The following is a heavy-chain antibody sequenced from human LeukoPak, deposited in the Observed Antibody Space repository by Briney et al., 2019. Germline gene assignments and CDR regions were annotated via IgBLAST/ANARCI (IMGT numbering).Heavy chain of an antibody. D-gene: IGHD3-22*01. CDR1: GGSISSSSYY. Sequence: SETLSLTCTVSGGSISSSSYYWGWIRQPPGKGLEWIGSIYYSGSTYYNPSLKSRVTISVDTSKNQFSLKLSSVTAADTAVYYCARGGTDSSGYYYGGTDFDYWGQGTLVTVSS. CDR2: IYYSGST. CDR3: ARGGTDSSGYYYGGTDFDY. V-gene: IGHV4-39*01. J-gene: IGHJ4*02.